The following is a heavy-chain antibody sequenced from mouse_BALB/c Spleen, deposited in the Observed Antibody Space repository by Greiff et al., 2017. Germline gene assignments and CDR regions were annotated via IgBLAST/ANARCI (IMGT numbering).Heavy chain of an antibody. CDR1: GFNIKDTY. D-gene: IGHD1-2*01. CDR3: DRVEGYGYAWYFDV. CDR2: IDPANGNT. V-gene: IGHV14-3*02. Sequence: EVQLQESGAELVKPGASVKLSCTASGFNIKDTYMHWVKQRPEQGLEWIGRIDPANGNTKYDPKFQVKALITADTSYNTAYLQLSSLTTEDTAVYYCDRVEGYGYAWYFDVWGAGTTVTVSA. J-gene: IGHJ1*01.